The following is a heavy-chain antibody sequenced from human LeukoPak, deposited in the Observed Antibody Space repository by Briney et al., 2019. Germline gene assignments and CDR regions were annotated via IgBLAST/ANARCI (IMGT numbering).Heavy chain of an antibody. J-gene: IGHJ4*02. CDR2: IYYSGST. CDR3: ARGGSSSGYRSFDY. CDR1: GGSISSYY. V-gene: IGHV4-59*01. Sequence: SETLSLTRTVSGGSISSYYWSWIRQPPGKGLEWIGYIYYSGSTNYNPSLKSRVTISVDTSKNQFSLKLSSVTAADTAVYYCARGGSSSGYRSFDYWGQGTLVTVSS. D-gene: IGHD3-22*01.